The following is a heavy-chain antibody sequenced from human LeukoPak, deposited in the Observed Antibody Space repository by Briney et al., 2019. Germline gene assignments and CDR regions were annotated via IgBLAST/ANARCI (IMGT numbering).Heavy chain of an antibody. J-gene: IGHJ6*03. D-gene: IGHD6-13*01. CDR2: INPNSGGT. Sequence: ASVKVSCKASGYTFTGYYMHWVRQAPGQGLEWMGWINPNSGGTNYAQKFQGRVTMTRDTSISTAYMELSRLRSDDTAVYYCARGLLAAAGYYYYYMDVWGKGTTVTISS. CDR3: ARGLLAAAGYYYYYMDV. V-gene: IGHV1-2*02. CDR1: GYTFTGYY.